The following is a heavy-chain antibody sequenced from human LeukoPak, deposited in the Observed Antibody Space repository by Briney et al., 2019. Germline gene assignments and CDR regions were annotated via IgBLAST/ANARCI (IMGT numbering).Heavy chain of an antibody. D-gene: IGHD2-8*01. J-gene: IGHJ4*02. CDR1: GFSFSSYS. V-gene: IGHV3-48*01. Sequence: PGGSLRLSCVASGFSFSSYSMNWVRQAPGKGLEWVSYISSSSTIYYADSVKGRFTISRDNAKNSLYLQMNSLRVEDTAVYYCARDLGVYSRYYFDYWGQGTLVTVSS. CDR2: ISSSSTI. CDR3: ARDLGVYSRYYFDY.